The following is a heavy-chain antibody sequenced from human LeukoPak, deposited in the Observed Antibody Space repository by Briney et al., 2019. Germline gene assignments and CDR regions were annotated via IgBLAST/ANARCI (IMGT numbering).Heavy chain of an antibody. J-gene: IGHJ4*02. Sequence: GGSLRLSCAASGFTFSSYGMHWVRQAPGKGLEWVAVIWYDGSNKYYADSVKGRFTISRDNSKNTLYLQMNSLRAEDTALYYCAKDMGGYCSGGSCYGNDFDYWGQGTLVTVSS. D-gene: IGHD2-15*01. CDR2: IWYDGSNK. V-gene: IGHV3-33*06. CDR3: AKDMGGYCSGGSCYGNDFDY. CDR1: GFTFSSYG.